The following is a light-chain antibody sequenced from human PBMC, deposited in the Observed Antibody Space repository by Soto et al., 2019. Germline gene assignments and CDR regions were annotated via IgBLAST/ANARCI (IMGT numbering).Light chain of an antibody. V-gene: IGKV1-39*01. CDR3: QQSYSTLLT. Sequence: DIEMTQSPSSLSASVGDRVTITCRASQSISSYLNWYQQKPGKAPKLLIYAASSLQSGVPSRFSGSGSGTDFTLTISSLQPEDFATYYCQQSYSTLLTFGGGTTGDIK. CDR1: QSISSY. J-gene: IGKJ4*01. CDR2: AAS.